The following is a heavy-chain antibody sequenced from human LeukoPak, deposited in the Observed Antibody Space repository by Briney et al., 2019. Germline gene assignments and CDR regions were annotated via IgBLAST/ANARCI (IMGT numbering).Heavy chain of an antibody. V-gene: IGHV4-59*11. Sequence: SETLSLTCTVSGGSISSHYWSWIRQLPGKGLEWIGYIYYSGSTNYNPSLKSRVTISVDTSKNQFSLKLSSVTAADTAVYYCARDFDCSSTSCPFDPWGQGTLVTVSS. D-gene: IGHD2-2*01. J-gene: IGHJ5*02. CDR1: GGSISSHY. CDR3: ARDFDCSSTSCPFDP. CDR2: IYYSGST.